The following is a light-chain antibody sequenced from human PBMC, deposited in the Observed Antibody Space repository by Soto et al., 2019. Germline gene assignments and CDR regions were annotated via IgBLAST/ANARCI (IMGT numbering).Light chain of an antibody. CDR3: QQRSSWPRIT. Sequence: ESMLTQSPATLSLSPGERATLSCMASQSVRSYLAWYQQKPGQAPRLLIYDASNRAPGIPARFSGSGSGTDFTLTISSLEPDDFAVYYCQQRSSWPRITFGQGTRLE. V-gene: IGKV3-11*01. J-gene: IGKJ5*01. CDR2: DAS. CDR1: QSVRSY.